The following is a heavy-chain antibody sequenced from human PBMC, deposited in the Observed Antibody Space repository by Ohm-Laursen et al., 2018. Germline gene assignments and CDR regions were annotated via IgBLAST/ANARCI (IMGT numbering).Heavy chain of an antibody. CDR2: LLGTGST. CDR3: ASALLWSGYGNWFDP. D-gene: IGHD3-3*01. J-gene: IGHJ5*02. Sequence: SQTLSLTCTVSGGSVNSGSHYWTWTRKSPGKGLEWIGYLLGTGSTHYNPSLKSRVTMSADTSKNQISLKLSSVTAADTALYYCASALLWSGYGNWFDPWGQGTLVTVSS. V-gene: IGHV4-61*01. CDR1: GGSVNSGSHY.